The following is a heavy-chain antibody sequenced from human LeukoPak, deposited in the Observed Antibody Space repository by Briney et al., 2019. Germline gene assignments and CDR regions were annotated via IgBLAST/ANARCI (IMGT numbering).Heavy chain of an antibody. CDR3: ARHGIGSLYYMDV. V-gene: IGHV5-51*01. CDR2: IYPGDSDT. Sequence: GESLKIPSKGSGYSFTSDWIGCGRHMPAESLEWRVVIYPGDSDTRYSPSFQGQVTSSADKSISTAYLQWSSLKDSDTAMYYCARHGIGSLYYMDVWGKGTTVTVSS. D-gene: IGHD1-26*01. J-gene: IGHJ6*03. CDR1: GYSFTSDW.